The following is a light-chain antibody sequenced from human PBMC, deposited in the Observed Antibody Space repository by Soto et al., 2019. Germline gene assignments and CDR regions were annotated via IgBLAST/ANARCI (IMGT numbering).Light chain of an antibody. CDR2: GAS. CDR3: QQREDWPRA. CDR1: QDIRSS. J-gene: IGKJ4*01. Sequence: EIVMTQSPATLSVSPGERVTLSCRASQDIRSSLAWYQQKPGQAPRLLIYGASIRATGVPARFSASGSGTDFTLTISSLEPEDFAIYYCQQREDWPRAFGGGTKVDIK. V-gene: IGKV3D-15*01.